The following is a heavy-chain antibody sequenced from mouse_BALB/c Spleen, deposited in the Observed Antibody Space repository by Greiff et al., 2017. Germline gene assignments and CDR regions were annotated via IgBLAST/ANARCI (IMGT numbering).Heavy chain of an antibody. CDR2: ISSGGSST. Sequence: DVQLVESGGGLVKPGGSLKLSCAASGFTFSSYAMSWVRQSPEQRLEWVAEISSGGSSTYYPDTVTGRFTISRDNAKNTLYLEMSSLRSEDTAMYYCARYYGNYRYAMDYWGQGTSVTVSA. CDR3: ARYYGNYRYAMDY. J-gene: IGHJ4*01. D-gene: IGHD2-1*01. V-gene: IGHV5-9-4*01. CDR1: GFTFSSYA.